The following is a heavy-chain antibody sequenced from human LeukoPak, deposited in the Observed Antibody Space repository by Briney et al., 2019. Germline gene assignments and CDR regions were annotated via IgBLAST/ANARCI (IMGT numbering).Heavy chain of an antibody. CDR1: GGSISSSSYY. V-gene: IGHV4-30-2*01. CDR3: ARFQRPEIAALGAFDI. Sequence: SETLSLTCTVSGGSISSSSYYWSWIRQPPGKGLEWIGYIYHSGSTYYNPSLKSRVTISVDRSKNQFSLKLSSVTAADTAVYYCARFQRPEIAALGAFDIWGQGTMVTVSS. J-gene: IGHJ3*02. CDR2: IYHSGST. D-gene: IGHD6-13*01.